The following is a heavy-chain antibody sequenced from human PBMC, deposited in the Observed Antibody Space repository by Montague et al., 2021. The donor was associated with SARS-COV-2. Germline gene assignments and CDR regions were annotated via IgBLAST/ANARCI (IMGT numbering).Heavy chain of an antibody. V-gene: IGHV4-34*01. CDR2: INHSGNT. CDR3: ARASCSWSGLDP. CDR1: GGSFSGYY. J-gene: IGHJ5*02. Sequence: SETLSLTCAVYGGSFSGYYWTWVRQPPGKGLEWIGEINHSGNTNYNPSLESRITMSVDTSKSLVSLNLTSVTAADTAVYYCARASCSWSGLDPWGQGTLVTVSS. D-gene: IGHD2-2*01.